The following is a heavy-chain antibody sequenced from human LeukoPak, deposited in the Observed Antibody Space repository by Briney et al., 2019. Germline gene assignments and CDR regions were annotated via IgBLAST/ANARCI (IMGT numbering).Heavy chain of an antibody. D-gene: IGHD6-13*01. V-gene: IGHV3-7*01. CDR2: IKQDGSEK. CDR1: GFTFSSYW. Sequence: GGSLRLSCAASGFTFSSYWMSWVRQAPGKGLEWVANIKQDGSEKYYVDPVKGRFTISRDNAKNSLYLQMNSLRAEDTAVYYCARAGYSSSWKPELDYWGQGTLVTVSS. CDR3: ARAGYSSSWKPELDY. J-gene: IGHJ4*02.